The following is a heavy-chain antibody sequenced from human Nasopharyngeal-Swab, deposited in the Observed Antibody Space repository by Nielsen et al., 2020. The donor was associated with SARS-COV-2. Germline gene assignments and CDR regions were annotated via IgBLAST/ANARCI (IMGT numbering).Heavy chain of an antibody. J-gene: IGHJ4*02. Sequence: SVKVSCKASGGTFSSYAISWVRQAPGQGLEWMGRIIPILGIANHAQKFQGRVTITADKSTSTAYMELSSLRSEDTAVYYCAREGSGYDLWYWDQGTLVTVSP. CDR1: GGTFSSYA. V-gene: IGHV1-69*04. D-gene: IGHD5-12*01. CDR2: IIPILGIA. CDR3: AREGSGYDLWY.